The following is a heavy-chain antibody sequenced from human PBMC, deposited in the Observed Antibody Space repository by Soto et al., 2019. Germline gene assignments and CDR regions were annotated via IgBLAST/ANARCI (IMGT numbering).Heavy chain of an antibody. Sequence: QPGGSLRLSCAACGVTFNSYAMHGVCQAPGKGLECVAVISYDGSNKYYADSVKGRFTNSRDNSKNALNLQMNSLRTEDTAVYYWARDHYDNSGYLFDYWGQGTLVTVSS. J-gene: IGHJ4*02. V-gene: IGHV3-30-3*01. D-gene: IGHD3-22*01. CDR3: ARDHYDNSGYLFDY. CDR1: GVTFNSYA. CDR2: ISYDGSNK.